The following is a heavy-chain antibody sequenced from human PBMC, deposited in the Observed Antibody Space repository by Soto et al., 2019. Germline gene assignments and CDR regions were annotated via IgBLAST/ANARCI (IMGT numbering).Heavy chain of an antibody. Sequence: GESLKISCKGSGYSFSSFWIGWVRQMPGKGLEWMGIIDPGESDNRYSPSFQGQVNISADNSISTAYLQWSSLKASDTAMYYCARHGATKTYYYYVMDVWGQGTTVTVSS. CDR2: IDPGESDN. CDR1: GYSFSSFW. J-gene: IGHJ6*02. D-gene: IGHD1-26*01. V-gene: IGHV5-51*01. CDR3: ARHGATKTYYYYVMDV.